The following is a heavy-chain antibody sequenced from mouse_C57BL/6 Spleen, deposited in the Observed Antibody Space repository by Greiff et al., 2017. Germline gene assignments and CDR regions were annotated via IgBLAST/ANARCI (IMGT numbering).Heavy chain of an antibody. CDR3: ARTRSDPGMDY. CDR2: IDPSDSYT. CDR1: GYTFTSYW. J-gene: IGHJ4*01. V-gene: IGHV1-69*01. Sequence: QVQLQQPGAELVMPGASVKLSCKASGYTFTSYWMHWVKQRPGQGLEWIGEIDPSDSYTNYNQKFKGKSTLTVDKSSSTAYMQLSSLTSEDSAVYYCARTRSDPGMDYWGQGTSVTVSS. D-gene: IGHD3-2*02.